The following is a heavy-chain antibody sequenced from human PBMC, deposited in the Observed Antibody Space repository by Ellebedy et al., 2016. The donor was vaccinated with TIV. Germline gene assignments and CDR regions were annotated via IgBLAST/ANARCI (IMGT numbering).Heavy chain of an antibody. J-gene: IGHJ3*02. CDR3: ARDIGIHDAFDI. CDR1: GFTFSSHG. CDR2: IWYDGSEQ. D-gene: IGHD1-14*01. V-gene: IGHV3-33*08. Sequence: PGGSLRLSCEVSGFTFSSHGMHWVRQAPGKGLEWVAVIWYDGSEQYYADSVKGRFTISRDIAKNSLYLQMNSLRAEDTAVYYCARDIGIHDAFDIWGQGTMVTVSS.